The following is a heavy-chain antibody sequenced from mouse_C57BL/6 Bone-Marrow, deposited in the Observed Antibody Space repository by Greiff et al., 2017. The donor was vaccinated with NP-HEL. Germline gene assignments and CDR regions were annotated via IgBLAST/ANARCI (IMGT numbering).Heavy chain of an antibody. CDR1: GYTFTDYA. CDR2: ISTYYGDA. Sequence: VQLQQSGPELVRPGVSVKISCKGSGYTFTDYAIHWVKQSHAKSLEWIGVISTYYGDASYNQKFKDKATMTVDKSSSTAYMELARLTSEDSAVYYCARKRLRRGYAMDYWGQGTSVTVSS. D-gene: IGHD2-4*01. CDR3: ARKRLRRGYAMDY. J-gene: IGHJ4*01. V-gene: IGHV1-67*01.